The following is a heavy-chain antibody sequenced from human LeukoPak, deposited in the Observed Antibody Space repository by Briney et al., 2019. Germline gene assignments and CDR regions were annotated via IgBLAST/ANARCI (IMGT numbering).Heavy chain of an antibody. CDR2: MRNDGSIE. CDR1: GFIFRSYG. J-gene: IGHJ4*02. V-gene: IGHV3-30*02. CDR3: AKAYDGSAFYLDS. D-gene: IGHD3-22*01. Sequence: PGGSLRLSCAASGFIFRSYGMHWVRQAPGKGLEWVAYMRNDGSIEYYVESVKGRFTISRDNSKNTVYLAMNSLRAEDTAAYYCAKAYDGSAFYLDSWGQGTLVTVSS.